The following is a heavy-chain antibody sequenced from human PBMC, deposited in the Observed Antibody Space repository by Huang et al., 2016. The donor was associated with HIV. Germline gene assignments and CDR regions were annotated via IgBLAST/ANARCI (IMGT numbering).Heavy chain of an antibody. Sequence: QVHLVQSGAEVKKPGSSVRVSCTASGGSFKISGISWVRQAPGQGLEWLGGILPMLWSANYAQKMSDRVTSTARESTTTVYMDLTSLRPEDTAVYYCASGASYEIWTPYYSGWHYSMDVWGEGTTVTVSS. CDR3: ASGASYEIWTPYYSGWHYSMDV. D-gene: IGHD3-9*01. CDR2: ILPMLWSA. J-gene: IGHJ6*03. CDR1: GGSFKISG. V-gene: IGHV1-69*13.